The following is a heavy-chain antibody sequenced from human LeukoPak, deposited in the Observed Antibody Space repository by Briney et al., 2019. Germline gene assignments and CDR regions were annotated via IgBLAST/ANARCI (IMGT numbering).Heavy chain of an antibody. J-gene: IGHJ4*02. CDR3: ARSRYCSGLSCYDF. D-gene: IGHD2-15*01. V-gene: IGHV1-69*05. CDR2: INPIFTSP. Sequence: SVKVSCKPSGGSFSSIAVSWVRQAPGQGLEWMGGINPIFTSPIYAERFQGRVTITMAESTRTVYLELSSLRSEDTAVYYCARSRYCSGLSCYDFWGQGTPVTVSA. CDR1: GGSFSSIA.